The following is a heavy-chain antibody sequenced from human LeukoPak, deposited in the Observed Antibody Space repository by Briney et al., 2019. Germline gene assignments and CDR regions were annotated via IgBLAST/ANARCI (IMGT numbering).Heavy chain of an antibody. CDR3: ARDGGRLTFDY. J-gene: IGHJ4*02. Sequence: PGGSLRLSCATSGFTFSTYWMSWVRQAPGKGLEWVANIKEDGSEKYYVDSVKGRFTISRDNAKNSLYLQMNSLRAEDTAVYYCARDGGRLTFDYWGQGTLVTVSS. CDR1: GFTFSTYW. CDR2: IKEDGSEK. D-gene: IGHD6-25*01. V-gene: IGHV3-7*01.